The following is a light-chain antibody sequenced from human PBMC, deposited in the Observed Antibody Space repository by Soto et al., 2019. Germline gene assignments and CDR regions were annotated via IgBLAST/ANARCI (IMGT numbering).Light chain of an antibody. CDR1: QSVSVNY. J-gene: IGKJ2*01. CDR3: QQYGSSPYT. V-gene: IGKV3-20*01. CDR2: GAS. Sequence: ENVLTQSPGTLSLCPGERATLSCRASQSVSVNYLAWYQQKPGQAPRLLIYGASSRATGIPDRFSGSGSGTDFTLTISRLEPEDLAVYYCQQYGSSPYTFGQGNKLEIK.